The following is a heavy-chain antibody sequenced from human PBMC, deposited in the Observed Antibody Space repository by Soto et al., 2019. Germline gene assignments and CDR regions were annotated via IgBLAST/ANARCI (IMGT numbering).Heavy chain of an antibody. CDR2: IYSGGST. CDR1: GFTVSSNY. CDR3: ASHSSTWYPHFYYNYYRMDL. Sequence: GGSLRLSCAASGFTVSSNYMSWVRQAPGKGLEWVSVIYSGGSTYYADSVKGRFTISRDNSENTLYLQMNSLRAEDTAVYYCASHSSTWYPHFYYNYYRMDLWGQGTPVTVSS. D-gene: IGHD6-13*01. J-gene: IGHJ6*02. V-gene: IGHV3-53*01.